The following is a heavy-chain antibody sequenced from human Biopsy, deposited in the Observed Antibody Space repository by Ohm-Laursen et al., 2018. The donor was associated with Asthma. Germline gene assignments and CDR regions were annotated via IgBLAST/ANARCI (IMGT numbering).Heavy chain of an antibody. CDR1: GFMFRSFG. V-gene: IGHV3-7*05. D-gene: IGHD2-15*01. J-gene: IGHJ4*02. CDR3: ARDVDLRSVY. Sequence: SLRLSCAASGFMFRSFGMTWVRQAPGKGLEWVANIKEDGSEKNYVDSVKGRFTISRDNGKNSLYLQMNSLRAEDTAVYYCARDVDLRSVYWGQGTLVTVSS. CDR2: IKEDGSEK.